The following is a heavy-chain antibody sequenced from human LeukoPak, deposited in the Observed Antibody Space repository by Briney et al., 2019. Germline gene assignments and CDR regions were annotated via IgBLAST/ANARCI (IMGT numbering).Heavy chain of an antibody. CDR1: GFTFSSYA. D-gene: IGHD3-10*01. V-gene: IGHV3-23*01. CDR2: ISGSGGST. CDR3: ARDYGSGSSFDAFDI. J-gene: IGHJ3*02. Sequence: GGSLRLSCAASGFTFSSYAMSWVRQAPGKGLEWVSAISGSGGSTYYADSVKGRFTISRDNSKSTLYLQMNSLRAEDTAVYYCARDYGSGSSFDAFDIWGQGTMVTVSS.